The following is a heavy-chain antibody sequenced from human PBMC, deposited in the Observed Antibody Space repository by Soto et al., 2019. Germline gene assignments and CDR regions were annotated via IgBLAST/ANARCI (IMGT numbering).Heavy chain of an antibody. CDR2: VYHTGRT. Sequence: ASETLSLTCTVSGGSFKSGSYSWSWIRQPPGKGLEWIGYVYHTGRTSYNPCLKSRVSISMDTSKNQFSLNLDSVTAADTAVYFCARDFAYFDSWGQGTLVTVSS. V-gene: IGHV4-61*01. CDR1: GGSFKSGSYS. D-gene: IGHD3-3*01. J-gene: IGHJ4*02. CDR3: ARDFAYFDS.